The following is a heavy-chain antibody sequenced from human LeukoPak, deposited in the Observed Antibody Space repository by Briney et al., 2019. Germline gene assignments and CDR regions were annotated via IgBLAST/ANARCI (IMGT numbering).Heavy chain of an antibody. V-gene: IGHV3-30*01. J-gene: IGHJ4*02. Sequence: GASLRLACVASGFTFRAYDLHWVRRAPGQGLDWVAVVSSDGQNDFYSDSVRGRFTISRDNSRDTLYLQMDALRVADTGLYFCARSTYYYGSGTFYSVGPFDSWGQGTLVTVSS. CDR3: ARSTYYYGSGTFYSVGPFDS. CDR2: VSSDGQND. D-gene: IGHD3-10*01. CDR1: GFTFRAYD.